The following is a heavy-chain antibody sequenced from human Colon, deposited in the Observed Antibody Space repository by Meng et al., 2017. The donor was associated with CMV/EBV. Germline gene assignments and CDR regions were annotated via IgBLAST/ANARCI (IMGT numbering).Heavy chain of an antibody. V-gene: IGHV1-2*02. CDR2: INPNSGGT. Sequence: ASVKVSCKASGYMFTTYDISWVRQAPGQGLEWMGWINPNSGGTNYAQKFQGRVTMTRDTSISTAYMELSRLRSDDTAVYYCAGSVEYGGYGYYYYGMDVWGQGTTVTVSS. J-gene: IGHJ6*02. CDR3: AGSVEYGGYGYYYYGMDV. CDR1: GYMFTTYD. D-gene: IGHD5-12*01.